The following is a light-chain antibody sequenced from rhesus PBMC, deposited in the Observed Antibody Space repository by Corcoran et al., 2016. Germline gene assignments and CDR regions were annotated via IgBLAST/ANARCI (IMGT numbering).Light chain of an antibody. CDR2: RAS. CDR3: QQHDKSPWT. Sequence: DIQMTQSPSSLSASVGDRVTITCRASQGISNWLAWYQQKPGKAPKLLIYRASNLETGGPSRVSGGGSGTAFTLTISSLQPEDIATYYCQQHDKSPWTFGQGTKVEIK. CDR1: QGISNW. J-gene: IGKJ1*01. V-gene: IGKV1-69*01.